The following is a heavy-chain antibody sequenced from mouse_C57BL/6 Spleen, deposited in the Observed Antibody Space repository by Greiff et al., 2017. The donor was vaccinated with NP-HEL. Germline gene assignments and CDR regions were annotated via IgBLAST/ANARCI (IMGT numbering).Heavy chain of an antibody. Sequence: VQLQQSGPELVKPGASVKISCKASGYAFSSSWMNWVKQRPGKGLEWIGRIYPGDGDTNYNGKFKGKATLTADKSSSTAYMQLSSLTSEDSAVYFCGRTTAQATDYWGQGTTLTVSS. D-gene: IGHD3-2*02. CDR1: GYAFSSSW. J-gene: IGHJ2*01. V-gene: IGHV1-82*01. CDR3: GRTTAQATDY. CDR2: IYPGDGDT.